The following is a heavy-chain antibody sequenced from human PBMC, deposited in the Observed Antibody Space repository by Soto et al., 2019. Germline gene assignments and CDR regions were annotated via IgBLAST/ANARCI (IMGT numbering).Heavy chain of an antibody. CDR2: INHSGTT. V-gene: IGHV4-34*01. CDR3: ARAGDSSGYSEY. CDR1: GGSFRGYY. J-gene: IGHJ4*02. D-gene: IGHD3-22*01. Sequence: QVQLQQWGAGLLKPSETLSLTCAVYGGSFRGYYWVWIRQPPGKGLEWIGEINHSGTTNYNPSLKSRVTVSVDTSKNQFSLKLTSVTAADTAVYYCARAGDSSGYSEYWGQGTLVTVSS.